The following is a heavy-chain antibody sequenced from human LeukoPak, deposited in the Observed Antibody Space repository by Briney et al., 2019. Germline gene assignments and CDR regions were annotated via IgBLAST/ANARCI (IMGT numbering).Heavy chain of an antibody. CDR2: IIPIFGTA. V-gene: IGHV1-69*13. CDR1: GGTFSSYA. Sequence: ASVKVSCKASGGTFSSYAISWVRQAPGQGLEWMGGIIPIFGTANYAQKFQGRVTITADESTSTTYMELSSLRSEDTAVYYCALTVGDTAMAYNWFDPWGQGTLVTVSS. J-gene: IGHJ5*02. CDR3: ALTVGDTAMAYNWFDP. D-gene: IGHD5-18*01.